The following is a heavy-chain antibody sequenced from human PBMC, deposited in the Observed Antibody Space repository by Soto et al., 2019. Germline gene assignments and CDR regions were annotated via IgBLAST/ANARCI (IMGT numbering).Heavy chain of an antibody. Sequence: QLQLQESGSGLVKPSQTLSLTCAVSGGSISSGGYSWSWLRQPPGKGLEWIGYIYHSGSTYYNPSLKSRVTISVDTSKIQFSLELSSVTAADTAVYYCASAIGWFGELLGGYYFDYWGQGTLVTVSS. CDR3: ASAIGWFGELLGGYYFDY. D-gene: IGHD3-10*01. CDR1: GGSISSGGYS. CDR2: IYHSGST. J-gene: IGHJ4*02. V-gene: IGHV4-30-2*01.